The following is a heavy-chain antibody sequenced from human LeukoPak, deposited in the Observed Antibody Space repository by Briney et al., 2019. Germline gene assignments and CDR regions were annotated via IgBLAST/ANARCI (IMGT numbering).Heavy chain of an antibody. Sequence: PGGSLRLSCAASGFTVSSNYMSWVRQAPGKGLEWVSVIYSGGSTYYADSVKGRFTISRDNSKNTLYLQMNSLRAEDTAVYYCARAYCYDNWFDPWGQGTLVTVSS. CDR1: GFTVSSNY. V-gene: IGHV3-53*01. J-gene: IGHJ5*02. CDR2: IYSGGST. D-gene: IGHD3-22*01. CDR3: ARAYCYDNWFDP.